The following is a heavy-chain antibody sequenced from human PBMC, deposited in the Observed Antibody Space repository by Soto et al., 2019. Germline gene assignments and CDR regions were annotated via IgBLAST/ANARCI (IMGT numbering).Heavy chain of an antibody. CDR3: ARETWWRLDY. D-gene: IGHD2-15*01. J-gene: IGHJ4*02. CDR2: INPDGSNE. CDR1: GLPFSSQF. Sequence: EVQLVESGGGLVQPGGSLRLSCAASGLPFSSQFMSWIRQAPGRGLEWVAKINPDGSNEHYVDPVKGRFTVSRDNTKNSLFLQRNGLRVEDTAVYYCARETWWRLDYWGQGNLVTVSS. V-gene: IGHV3-7*04.